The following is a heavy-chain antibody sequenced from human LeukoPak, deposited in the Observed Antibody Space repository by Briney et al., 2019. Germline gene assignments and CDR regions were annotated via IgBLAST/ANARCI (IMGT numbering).Heavy chain of an antibody. Sequence: GGSLRLSCAASGFTFSSYAMHWVRQAPGKGLEWVAVILYDGGNAHYADSVRGRFTISRDNPKNTLWLQMNSLTPDDTAVYYCARGEFSGLDYWGQGTLVTVSS. V-gene: IGHV3-30-3*01. CDR3: ARGEFSGLDY. CDR2: ILYDGGNA. D-gene: IGHD5-12*01. CDR1: GFTFSSYA. J-gene: IGHJ4*02.